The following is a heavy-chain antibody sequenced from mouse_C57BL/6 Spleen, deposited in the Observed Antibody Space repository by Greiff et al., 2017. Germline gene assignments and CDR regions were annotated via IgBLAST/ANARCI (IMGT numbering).Heavy chain of an antibody. CDR3: ARSDYYGSSPFAY. CDR1: GYAFSSSW. V-gene: IGHV1-82*01. Sequence: VKLQQSGPELVKPGASVKISCKASGYAFSSSWMNWVKQRPGKGLEWIGRICPGDGDTNYNGKFKGKATLTADKSSSTASMQLSSLTSEDSAVYFCARSDYYGSSPFAYWGQGTLVTVSA. CDR2: ICPGDGDT. J-gene: IGHJ3*01. D-gene: IGHD1-1*01.